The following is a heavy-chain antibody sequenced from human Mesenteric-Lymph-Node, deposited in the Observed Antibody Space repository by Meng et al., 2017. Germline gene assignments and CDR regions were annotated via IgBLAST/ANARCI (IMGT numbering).Heavy chain of an antibody. Sequence: GESLKISCAASGFNFIDYYMSWIRQAPGKGLEWVSYISSTGTTILYADSVKGRFTISRDNAKNSLYLQMNSLRAEDTAVYYCARYHGSFASLGSWFAPWGQGTLVTVSS. J-gene: IGHJ5*01. CDR3: ARYHGSFASLGSWFAP. D-gene: IGHD1-26*01. CDR2: ISSTGTTI. V-gene: IGHV3-11*01. CDR1: GFNFIDYY.